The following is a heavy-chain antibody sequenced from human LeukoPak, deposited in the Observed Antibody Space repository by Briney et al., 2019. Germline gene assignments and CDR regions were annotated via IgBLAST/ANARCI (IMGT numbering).Heavy chain of an antibody. Sequence: GGSLRLSCAASGFTFSSYWMHWVRQVPGKGLVWVSRINSDGSSTYYADSVKGRFTISRDNSKNTLYLQMNSLRAEDTAVYYCAKQVDYGSGSRLTNWGQGTLVTDSS. V-gene: IGHV3-74*01. CDR2: INSDGSST. J-gene: IGHJ4*02. CDR1: GFTFSSYW. D-gene: IGHD3-10*01. CDR3: AKQVDYGSGSRLTN.